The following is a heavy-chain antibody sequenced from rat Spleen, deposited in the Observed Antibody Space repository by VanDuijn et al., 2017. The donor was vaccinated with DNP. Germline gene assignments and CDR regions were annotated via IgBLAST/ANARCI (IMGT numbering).Heavy chain of an antibody. Sequence: EVQLVETGGGLVQPGRSLKLSCVASGFTFSSYWMYWIRQAPKKGLEWVATIIYDGSRTYYRDSVKGRFTISRDNAKSTLYLQMDSLRSEDTATYYCATLFGVGAMDAWGQGTSVTVSS. J-gene: IGHJ4*01. CDR1: GFTFSSYW. D-gene: IGHD4-3*01. CDR3: ATLFGVGAMDA. V-gene: IGHV5S10*01. CDR2: IIYDGSRT.